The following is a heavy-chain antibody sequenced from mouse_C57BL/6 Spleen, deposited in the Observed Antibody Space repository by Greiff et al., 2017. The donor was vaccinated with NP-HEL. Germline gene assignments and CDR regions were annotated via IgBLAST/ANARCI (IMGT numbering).Heavy chain of an antibody. V-gene: IGHV5-4*01. CDR2: ISDGGSYT. J-gene: IGHJ1*03. CDR1: GFTFSSYA. D-gene: IGHD1-1*01. CDR3: ARESTTVVDHWYFDV. Sequence: EVHLVESGGGLVKPGGSLKLSCAASGFTFSSYAMSWVRQTPEKRLEWVATISDGGSYTYYPDNVKGRFTISRDNAKNNLYLQMSHLKSEDTAMYYCARESTTVVDHWYFDVWGTGTTVTVSS.